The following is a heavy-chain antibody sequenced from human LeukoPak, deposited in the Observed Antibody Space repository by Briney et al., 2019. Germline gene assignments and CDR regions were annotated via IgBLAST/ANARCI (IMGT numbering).Heavy chain of an antibody. CDR2: FDPEDGET. D-gene: IGHD6-19*01. V-gene: IGHV1-24*01. CDR1: GYTLTELS. CDR3: ATVSSGWSGFDY. Sequence: ASVKVSCKVSGYTLTELSMHWVRQAPGKGLEWMGGFDPEDGETIYAQKFQGRVTMTEDTSTDTAYMELSSLGSEDTAVYYCATVSSGWSGFDYWGQGTLVTVSS. J-gene: IGHJ4*02.